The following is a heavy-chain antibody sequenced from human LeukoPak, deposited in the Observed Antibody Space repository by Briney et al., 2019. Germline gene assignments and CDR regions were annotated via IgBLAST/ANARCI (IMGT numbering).Heavy chain of an antibody. CDR1: ENTFTNYY. V-gene: IGHV1-46*01. J-gene: IGHJ3*01. CDR3: ARDMSTAVTPISYAFDV. D-gene: IGHD4-23*01. CDR2: VNPNGGRT. Sequence: ASVKVSCKASENTFTNYYMHWVRQAPGQGLEWLGTVNPNGGRTAYAQNFQGRVSMTRDTSTTTVYMELSSLRSDDTAVYYCARDMSTAVTPISYAFDVWGQGTMVTVSS.